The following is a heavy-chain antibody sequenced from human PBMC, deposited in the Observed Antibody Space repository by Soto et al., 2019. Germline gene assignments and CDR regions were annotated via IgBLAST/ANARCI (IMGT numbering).Heavy chain of an antibody. CDR2: IYYTGST. Sequence: PSETLSLTCSVSGGSISSSSYYWAWIRQPPGKGLEWIGSIYYTGSTYYNPSLKSRVTLSVGTSKNQFSLRLSSVTAAETAVYYCASKIASAALGWFDPWGQGTLVTVSS. CDR3: ASKIASAALGWFDP. J-gene: IGHJ5*02. D-gene: IGHD6-13*01. CDR1: GGSISSSSYY. V-gene: IGHV4-39*01.